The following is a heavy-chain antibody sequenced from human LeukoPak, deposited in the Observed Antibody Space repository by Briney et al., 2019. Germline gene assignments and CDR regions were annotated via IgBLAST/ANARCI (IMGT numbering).Heavy chain of an antibody. V-gene: IGHV4-38-2*01. CDR3: ARGRAVAGSGGN. Sequence: PSETLSLTCAVSGYSISSGSYWGWIRQPPGKGLEWIGSIYHSGGTYYNPSLKSRVTISVDTSKNQFSLKLSSVTAADTAVYYCARGRAVAGSGGNWGQGTLVTVSS. J-gene: IGHJ4*02. CDR2: IYHSGGT. D-gene: IGHD6-19*01. CDR1: GYSISSGSY.